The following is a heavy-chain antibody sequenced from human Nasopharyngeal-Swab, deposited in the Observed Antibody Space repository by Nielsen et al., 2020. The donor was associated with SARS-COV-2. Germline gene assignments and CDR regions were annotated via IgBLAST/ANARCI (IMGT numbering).Heavy chain of an antibody. CDR1: GDSISSYY. J-gene: IGHJ4*02. V-gene: IGHV4-59*08. D-gene: IGHD3-3*02. Sequence: SETLSLTCTVSGDSISSYYWSWIRQPPGKGLEWIGYIYYSGNTNYNPSLKSRVTISGDTSKNQFSLKLSSVTAADTAVYYCARLSTTWYYFDYWGQGTLVTVSS. CDR2: IYYSGNT. CDR3: ARLSTTWYYFDY.